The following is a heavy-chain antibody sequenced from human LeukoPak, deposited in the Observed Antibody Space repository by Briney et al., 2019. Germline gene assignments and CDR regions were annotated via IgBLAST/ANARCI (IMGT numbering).Heavy chain of an antibody. J-gene: IGHJ4*02. V-gene: IGHV3-33*01. CDR1: GFTFSSYG. D-gene: IGHD1-26*01. CDR2: ICYDGSNK. Sequence: GGSLRLSCAASGFTFSSYGMHWGRQAPGKGLEGGAVICYDGSNKYYADSVKGRFTISRDNSKNTLYLQMNSLRAEDTAVYYCARDSSEVGAPYYFDYWGQGTLVTVSS. CDR3: ARDSSEVGAPYYFDY.